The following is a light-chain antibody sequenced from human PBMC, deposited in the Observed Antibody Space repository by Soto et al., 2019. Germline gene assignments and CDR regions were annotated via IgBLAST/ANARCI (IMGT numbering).Light chain of an antibody. CDR3: QQYHSTPLT. CDR1: QSVLYSSNNKNY. J-gene: IGKJ4*01. V-gene: IGKV4-1*01. Sequence: DIVMTQSPDSLAVSLGERATINCKSSQSVLYSSNNKNYLAWYQQKPGQPPKLLIYWASTRESGVPDRCSGSGSGTDFTLTISSLQAEDVAVYYCQQYHSTPLTFGGGTKVAIK. CDR2: WAS.